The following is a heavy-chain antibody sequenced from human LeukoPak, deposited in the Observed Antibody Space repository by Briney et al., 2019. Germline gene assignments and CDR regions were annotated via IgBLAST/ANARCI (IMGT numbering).Heavy chain of an antibody. V-gene: IGHV3-48*02. CDR3: ARDRDYSFDY. Sequence: GGSLRLSCAASGFTFSTSTMNWVRQAPGKGLEWVSFIGSRSDTISYADSVKGRFTISRDNAKNSLYLQMNSLRDEDTAIYYCARDRDYSFDYWGQGTLVTVSS. J-gene: IGHJ4*02. D-gene: IGHD2-21*01. CDR1: GFTFSTST. CDR2: IGSRSDTI.